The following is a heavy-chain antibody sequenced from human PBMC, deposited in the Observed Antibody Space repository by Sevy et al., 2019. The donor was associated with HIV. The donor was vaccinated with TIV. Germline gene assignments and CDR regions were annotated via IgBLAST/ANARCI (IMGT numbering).Heavy chain of an antibody. J-gene: IGHJ6*03. CDR1: GYSISSGYY. D-gene: IGHD2-21*02. Sequence: SETLSLTCAVSGYSISSGYYWGWIRQPPGKGLEWIGSIYHSGSTYYNPSLKSRVTISVDTSKNQFSLKLSSVTAADTAVYYCARVTDYQGDSHDYYYYYYMDVWGKGTTVTVSS. CDR2: IYHSGST. V-gene: IGHV4-38-2*01. CDR3: ARVTDYQGDSHDYYYYYYMDV.